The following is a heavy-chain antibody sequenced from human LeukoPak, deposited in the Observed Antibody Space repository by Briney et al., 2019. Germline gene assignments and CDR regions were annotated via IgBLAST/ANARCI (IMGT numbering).Heavy chain of an antibody. CDR2: IYCSGST. J-gene: IGHJ6*02. Sequence: SQTLSLTCTVSGGSISSGDYYWSWIRQPPGKGLEWIGYIYCSGSTYYNPSLKSRVTISVDTSKNQFSLKLSSVTAADTAVYYCARDTRTGYYGMDVWGQGTTVTVSS. CDR3: ARDTRTGYYGMDV. V-gene: IGHV4-30-4*01. CDR1: GGSISSGDYY. D-gene: IGHD1-1*01.